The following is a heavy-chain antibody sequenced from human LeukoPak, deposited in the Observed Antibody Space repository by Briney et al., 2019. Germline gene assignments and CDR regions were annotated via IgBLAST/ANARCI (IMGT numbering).Heavy chain of an antibody. D-gene: IGHD3-22*01. CDR2: ISGSGDTT. CDR1: GFIFSNYA. V-gene: IGHV3-23*01. J-gene: IGHJ1*01. CDR3: AKVLRDYYDSSGYYSYFQH. Sequence: GGSLRLSCATSGFIFSNYAVNWVRQAPGKGLEWVSIISGSGDTTYYADSVKGRFTISRDNSKNTLYLQMNSLRAEDTAVYYCAKVLRDYYDSSGYYSYFQHWGQGTLVTVSS.